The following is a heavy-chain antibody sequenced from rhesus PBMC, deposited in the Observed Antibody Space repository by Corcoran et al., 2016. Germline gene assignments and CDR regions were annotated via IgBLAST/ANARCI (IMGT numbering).Heavy chain of an antibody. CDR2: MDPRASDP. V-gene: IGHV5-2*01. D-gene: IGHD6-31*01. J-gene: IGHJ2*01. CDR1: GYSFTSYW. CDR3: AKGDSSGWYFDY. Sequence: VQLVQSGAEVKRPGESLKISCKTSGYSFTSYWISWVRQMPGKGLEWMGPMDPRASDPRSSPSSQGQVTISADKSISTTYLQWSSLKASDSTTYYCAKGDSSGWYFDYWGPGTPITISS.